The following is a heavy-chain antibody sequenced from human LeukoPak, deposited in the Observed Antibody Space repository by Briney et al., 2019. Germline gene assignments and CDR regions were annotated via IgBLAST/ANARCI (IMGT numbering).Heavy chain of an antibody. CDR2: ISSSSSAI. D-gene: IGHD2-2*02. J-gene: IGHJ3*02. CDR3: ARGLVVPAAIGPGASDI. V-gene: IGHV3-48*01. Sequence: PGGSLRLSCAASGFTFSSYSMNWVCQAPGKGLEWVSYISSSSSAIYYADSVKGRFTISRDNAKNSLYLQMNSLRAEDTAVYYCARGLVVPAAIGPGASDIWGQGTMVTVSS. CDR1: GFTFSSYS.